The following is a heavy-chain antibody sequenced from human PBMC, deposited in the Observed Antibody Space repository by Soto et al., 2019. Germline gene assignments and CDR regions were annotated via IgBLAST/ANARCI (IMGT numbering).Heavy chain of an antibody. CDR3: ARYGDYVSWFDP. V-gene: IGHV4-61*01. CDR1: GGSVSSGSYY. D-gene: IGHD4-17*01. CDR2: IYYSGST. Sequence: SETLSLTSTVSGGSVSSGSYYWSWIRQPPGKGLEWIGYIYYSGSTNYNPSLKSRVTISVDTSKNQFSLKLSSVTAADTAVYYCARYGDYVSWFDPWGQGTLVTVSS. J-gene: IGHJ5*02.